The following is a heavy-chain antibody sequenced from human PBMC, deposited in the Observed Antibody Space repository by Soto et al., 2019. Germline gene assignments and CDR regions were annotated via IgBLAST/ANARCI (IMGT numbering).Heavy chain of an antibody. Sequence: QITLKESGPTLVKPTQTLTLTCSFSGFSPSTSGVGMGWIRQPPGKALEWLALVYWDDDKRYSPSLKSRLTIPKNTSKNEVVITLTNTDPVDTATYYSARHTTTSGYFDYSGQGTLVTVSS. D-gene: IGHD4-17*01. CDR1: GFSPSTSGVG. V-gene: IGHV2-5*02. CDR2: VYWDDDK. J-gene: IGHJ4*02. CDR3: ARHTTTSGYFDY.